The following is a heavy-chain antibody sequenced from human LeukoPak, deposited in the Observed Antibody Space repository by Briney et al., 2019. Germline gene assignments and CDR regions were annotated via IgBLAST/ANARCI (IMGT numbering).Heavy chain of an antibody. CDR2: IWYDGSNK. Sequence: GSLRLSCAASGFTFSTYGMHWVRQAPGKGLEWLTDIWYDGSNKYYTDSVKGRFTISRDNSKNTLYLQMSSLRAEDTAVYYCARDSNSYGSGATIDYWGQGTLVTVSS. J-gene: IGHJ4*02. D-gene: IGHD3-10*01. CDR1: GFTFSTYG. CDR3: ARDSNSYGSGATIDY. V-gene: IGHV3-33*01.